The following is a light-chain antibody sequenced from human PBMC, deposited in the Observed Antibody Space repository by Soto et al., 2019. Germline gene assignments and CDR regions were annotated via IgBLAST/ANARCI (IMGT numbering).Light chain of an antibody. CDR1: QSVSSN. CDR3: QQLRMYPST. Sequence: EIVMTQSPATLSVSPGEGATLSCRASQSVSSNLTWYQQKPGQAPRLLIYGASTRATGIPARFSGSGSGTEFTLTISSLQSEDFATYYCQQLRMYPSTFGGGTKVDIK. V-gene: IGKV3-15*01. J-gene: IGKJ4*01. CDR2: GAS.